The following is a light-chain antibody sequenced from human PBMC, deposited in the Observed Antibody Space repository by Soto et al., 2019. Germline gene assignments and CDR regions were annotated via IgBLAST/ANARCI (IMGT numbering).Light chain of an antibody. V-gene: IGKV3-20*01. CDR3: QQYGSSPLT. CDR1: QSVRSNY. Sequence: EIVLTQSPDTLSLSPGERATLSCRASQSVRSNYLAWYQQKPGQAPRFLIYDASSRATGIPDRFSGSGSGTDFTLTISRLEPEDLAGYYCQQYGSSPLTFGGGTKVEIK. CDR2: DAS. J-gene: IGKJ4*01.